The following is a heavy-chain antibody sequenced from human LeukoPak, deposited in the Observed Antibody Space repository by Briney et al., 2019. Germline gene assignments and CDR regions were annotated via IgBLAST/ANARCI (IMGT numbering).Heavy chain of an antibody. CDR1: GGSISSYY. CDR2: IYTSGST. J-gene: IGHJ4*02. CDR3: ARENSGSYREFDY. D-gene: IGHD1-26*01. Sequence: SETLSLTCTVSGGSISSYYWSWIRQPAGKGLEWIGRIYTSGSTNYNASLKSRVSMSVDTSKNQFSLKLSSVTAADTAVFYCARENSGSYREFDYWGQGTLVTVSS. V-gene: IGHV4-4*07.